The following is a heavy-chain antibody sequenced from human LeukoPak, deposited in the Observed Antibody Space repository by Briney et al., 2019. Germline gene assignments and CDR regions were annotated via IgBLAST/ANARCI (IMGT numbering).Heavy chain of an antibody. V-gene: IGHV4-34*01. J-gene: IGHJ4*02. Sequence: SETLSLTCAVYGGSFSAHYWNWIRQPPGKGLEWIGEINHSGSTNYNPSLKSRVTISVDMSKNQFSLKLSSVTAADTAVYYCARVTVGALDYWGQGTLVTVSS. CDR1: GGSFSAHY. D-gene: IGHD1-26*01. CDR2: INHSGST. CDR3: ARVTVGALDY.